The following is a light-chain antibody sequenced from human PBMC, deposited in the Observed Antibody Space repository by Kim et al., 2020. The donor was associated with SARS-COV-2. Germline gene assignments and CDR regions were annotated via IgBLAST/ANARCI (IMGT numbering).Light chain of an antibody. CDR2: AAS. J-gene: IGKJ2*01. V-gene: IGKV1-12*01. CDR3: QQADSLPYT. Sequence: AFVRGRSPLHCPARQDIKKTFAWYQPKPGQGPKLLIFAASNLQGGVTSRVSGSGSGTDFTFPIASLQADDVATYYRQQADSLPYTFGQETKLEI. CDR1: QDIKKT.